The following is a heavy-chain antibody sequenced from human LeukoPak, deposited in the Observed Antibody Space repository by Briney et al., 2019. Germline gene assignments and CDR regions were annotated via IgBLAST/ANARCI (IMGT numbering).Heavy chain of an antibody. J-gene: IGHJ5*02. Sequence: SETLSLTCTVSGGSISSYYWSWIRQPPGKGLEWIGYIYYSGSTNYNPSLKSRVTISVDTSKNQFSLKLSSVTAADRAVYYCARDGSSSSLRPHWFVPWGQGTLVTVSS. V-gene: IGHV4-59*01. CDR3: ARDGSSSSLRPHWFVP. CDR1: GGSISSYY. D-gene: IGHD6-6*01. CDR2: IYYSGST.